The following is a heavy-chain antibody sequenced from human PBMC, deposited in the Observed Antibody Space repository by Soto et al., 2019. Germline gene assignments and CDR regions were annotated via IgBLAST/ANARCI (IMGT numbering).Heavy chain of an antibody. V-gene: IGHV5-51*01. CDR2: IYPGDSET. CDR3: AKHVDHWAVPYYLES. Sequence: GESLKISCQASGYGFSSSWIAWVRQSPGKGREGLGIIYPGDSETRYSPSFRGQVTFSADTSTNTAFLQWSRLKASDSGIYYCAKHVDHWAVPYYLESWGQATQVTAPQ. J-gene: IGHJ4*02. D-gene: IGHD3-10*01. CDR1: GYGFSSSW.